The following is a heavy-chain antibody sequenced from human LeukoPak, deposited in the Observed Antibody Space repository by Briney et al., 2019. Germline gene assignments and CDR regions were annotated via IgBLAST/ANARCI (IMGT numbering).Heavy chain of an antibody. CDR2: ISSGSSTI. CDR3: ARGGHDPGIPFDI. CDR1: GFTFSSYS. J-gene: IGHJ3*02. V-gene: IGHV3-48*04. D-gene: IGHD1-1*01. Sequence: GGSLRLSCAASGFTFSSYSMNWVRQAPGKGLEWVSYISSGSSTIYYADSVKGRFTISRDNAKNSLYLQMNSLRADDTAVYYCARGGHDPGIPFDIWGQGTMVTVSS.